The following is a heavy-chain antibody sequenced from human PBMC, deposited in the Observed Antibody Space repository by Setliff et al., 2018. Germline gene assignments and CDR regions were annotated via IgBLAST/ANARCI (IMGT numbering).Heavy chain of an antibody. Sequence: LRLSCAASGFAFNRHGMNWVRKTPGKGLEYVASIGTSGTYIEYADSVKGRFTVSRDNAKNSLVLQMNSLRPEDTAVYYCTRDGGEYWGQGTLVTVSS. D-gene: IGHD3-16*01. CDR2: IGTSGTYI. CDR3: TRDGGEY. CDR1: GFAFNRHG. J-gene: IGHJ4*02. V-gene: IGHV3-21*01.